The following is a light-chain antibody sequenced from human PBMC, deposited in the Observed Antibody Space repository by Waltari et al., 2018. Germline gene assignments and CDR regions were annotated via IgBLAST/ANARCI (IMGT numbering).Light chain of an antibody. CDR1: NIGGKT. CDR3: QVWEGSSDHYV. Sequence: SYVLTQPASVSVAPGKTARITCEGNNIGGKTVHRYQLRPGQAPVLVVHDDSDRPSGIPERLSGSNSGNTATLTISGVEVGDEGDYYWQVWEGSSDHYVFGTGTAVSV. V-gene: IGLV3-21*03. J-gene: IGLJ1*01. CDR2: DDS.